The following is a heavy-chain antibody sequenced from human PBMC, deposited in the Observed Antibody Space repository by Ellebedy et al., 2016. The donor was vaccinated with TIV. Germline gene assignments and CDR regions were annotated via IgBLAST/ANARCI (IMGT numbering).Heavy chain of an antibody. J-gene: IGHJ6*02. CDR2: IYYSGST. CDR1: GGSISSYY. D-gene: IGHD5-18*01. Sequence: MPSETLSLTCTVSGGSISSYYWSWIRQSPGKGLEWIGYIYYSGSTNYNPSLKSRVTISVDTSKNQFSLKLSSVTAADTAVYYCARDQGTAMGYYYYYGMDVWGQGTTVTVSS. CDR3: ARDQGTAMGYYYYYGMDV. V-gene: IGHV4-59*12.